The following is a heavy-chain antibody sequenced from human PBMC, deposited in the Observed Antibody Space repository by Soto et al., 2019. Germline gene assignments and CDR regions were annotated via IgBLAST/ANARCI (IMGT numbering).Heavy chain of an antibody. CDR2: INHYGSER. D-gene: IGHD4-4*01. CDR3: ARAPGDFSNYGGPFRDYYGMDV. V-gene: IGHV3-7*03. CDR1: GFTFTSFC. Sequence: EVQLVESGGGLVQPGGSLRLSCAASGFTFTSFCMNWVRQAPGKGLEWVANINHYGSERYYVDSVKGRFIISRDNAKKSLYLQMSSLRAEDTAVYYCARAPGDFSNYGGPFRDYYGMDVWGQGTTVTVSS. J-gene: IGHJ6*02.